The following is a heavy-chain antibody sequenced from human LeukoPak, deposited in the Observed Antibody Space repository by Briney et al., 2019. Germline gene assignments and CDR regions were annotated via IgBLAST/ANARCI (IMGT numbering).Heavy chain of an antibody. CDR3: ARGSYYYDSSGSPLGY. CDR1: GYTFTSYG. Sequence: ASVKVSCKASGYTFTSYGISWVRQAPGQGLEWMGWISAYNGNTNYAQKLQGRVTMPTDTSTSTAYMELRSLRSDDTAVYYCARGSYYYDSSGSPLGYWGQGTLVTVST. D-gene: IGHD3-22*01. CDR2: ISAYNGNT. J-gene: IGHJ4*02. V-gene: IGHV1-18*01.